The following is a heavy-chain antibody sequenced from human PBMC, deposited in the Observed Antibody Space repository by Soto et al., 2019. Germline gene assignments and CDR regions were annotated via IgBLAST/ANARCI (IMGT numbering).Heavy chain of an antibody. Sequence: GASVKVSCKPSGYTFTNYYIHWVRQAPGQGLEWMGIIDPSDGSTTFAQKFQGRVTMTRDTSTSTVYMELSSLRSEDTALYYCARDYNTSWGGFDPWGQGTLVTAPQ. CDR3: ARDYNTSWGGFDP. J-gene: IGHJ5*02. V-gene: IGHV1-46*03. CDR1: GYTFTNYY. D-gene: IGHD6-13*01. CDR2: IDPSDGST.